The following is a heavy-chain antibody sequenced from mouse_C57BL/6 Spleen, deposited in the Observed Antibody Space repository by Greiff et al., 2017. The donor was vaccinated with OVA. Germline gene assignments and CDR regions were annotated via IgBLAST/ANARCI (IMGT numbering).Heavy chain of an antibody. CDR2: IHPNSGST. V-gene: IGHV1-64*01. J-gene: IGHJ3*01. Sequence: QVQLKQPGAELVKPGASVKLSCKASGYTFTSYWMHWVKQRPGQGLEWIGMIHPNSGSTNYNEKFKSKATLTVDKSSSTAYMQLSSLTSEDSAVYYCARSTGWDWFAYWGQGTLVTVSA. D-gene: IGHD3-1*01. CDR3: ARSTGWDWFAY. CDR1: GYTFTSYW.